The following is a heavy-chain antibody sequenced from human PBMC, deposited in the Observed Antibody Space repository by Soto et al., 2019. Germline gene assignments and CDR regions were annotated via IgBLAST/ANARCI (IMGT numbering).Heavy chain of an antibody. CDR3: ASGAVLRYFDWLLNRRSGSPDAFDI. J-gene: IGHJ3*02. CDR2: IYYSGST. D-gene: IGHD3-9*01. CDR1: GGSISSYY. V-gene: IGHV4-59*06. Sequence: PSETLSLTCTVSGGSISSYYWSWIRQHPGKGLEWIGYIYYSGSTYYNPSLKSLVTTSVDTSKNQFSLKLSSVTAADTAVYYCASGAVLRYFDWLLNRRSGSPDAFDIWGQGTMVTVSS.